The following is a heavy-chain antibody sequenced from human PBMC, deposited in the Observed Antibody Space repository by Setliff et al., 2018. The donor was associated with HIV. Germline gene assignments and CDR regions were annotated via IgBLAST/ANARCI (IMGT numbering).Heavy chain of an antibody. D-gene: IGHD5-12*01. V-gene: IGHV4-38-2*01. Sequence: SETLSLTCAVSGYSISSGYYWGWIRQPPGKGLEWIGSIYHSGSTNYNPSLKSRVTISVDTSKNQFSLKLSSVTAADTAVYYCARAVRDGYYYYYYGMDVWGQGTTVTVSS. J-gene: IGHJ6*02. CDR1: GYSISSGYY. CDR3: ARAVRDGYYYYYYGMDV. CDR2: IYHSGST.